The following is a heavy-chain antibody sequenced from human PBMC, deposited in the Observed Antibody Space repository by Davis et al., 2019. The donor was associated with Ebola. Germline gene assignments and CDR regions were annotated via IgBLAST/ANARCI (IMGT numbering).Heavy chain of an antibody. D-gene: IGHD2-15*01. CDR2: ISGSGGST. Sequence: GGSLRLSCAASGFTFSSYSMNWVRQAPGKGLEWVSAISGSGGSTYYADSVKGRFTISRDNSKKTLYLQMDSLRAEDTAVYYCAAADIVVVVDGTSYPHAFDTWGQGTVVTVSS. J-gene: IGHJ3*02. CDR3: AAADIVVVVDGTSYPHAFDT. CDR1: GFTFSSYS. V-gene: IGHV3-23*01.